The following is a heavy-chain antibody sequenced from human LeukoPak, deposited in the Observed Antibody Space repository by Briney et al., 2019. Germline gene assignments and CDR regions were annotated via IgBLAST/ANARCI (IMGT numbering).Heavy chain of an antibody. V-gene: IGHV3-11*01. CDR1: GFTFSDYY. J-gene: IGHJ4*02. D-gene: IGHD5-18*01. CDR3: AKDRYSYAFEYSDS. Sequence: PGGSLRLSCAASGFTFSDYYMSWIRQAPGKGLEWLSYISDNGRTIYYADSVRGRFTISRDNAKKSLYLQMNSLRAEDTAVYYCAKDRYSYAFEYSDSWGQGTLVTVSS. CDR2: ISDNGRTI.